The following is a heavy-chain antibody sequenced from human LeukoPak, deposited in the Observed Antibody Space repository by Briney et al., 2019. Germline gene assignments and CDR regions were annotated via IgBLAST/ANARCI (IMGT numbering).Heavy chain of an antibody. V-gene: IGHV3-66*01. D-gene: IGHD6-13*01. CDR2: IYSDGPT. CDR1: GFTVSSNY. Sequence: GGSLRLSCAASGFTVSSNYMGWVRQAPGKGLEWVSIIYSDGPTYYADSVKGRFTISRDTSKNTLYLQMNSLRAEDTALYYCARVRSSSRSFDYWGQGTLVTVSS. J-gene: IGHJ4*02. CDR3: ARVRSSSRSFDY.